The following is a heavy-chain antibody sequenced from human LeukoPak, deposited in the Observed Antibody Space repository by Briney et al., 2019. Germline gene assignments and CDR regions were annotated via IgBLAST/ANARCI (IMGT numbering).Heavy chain of an antibody. CDR3: ARHLRKFRSLGNAFDI. D-gene: IGHD3-16*01. CDR2: IYYSGST. V-gene: IGHV4-39*01. Sequence: SETLSLTCTVSGGSISSSSYYWGWIRQPPGKGLEWIGSIYYSGSTYYNPSLKSRVTISVDTSKNQFSLKLSSVTAADTAVYYCARHLRKFRSLGNAFDIWGQGTMVTVSS. J-gene: IGHJ3*02. CDR1: GGSISSSSYY.